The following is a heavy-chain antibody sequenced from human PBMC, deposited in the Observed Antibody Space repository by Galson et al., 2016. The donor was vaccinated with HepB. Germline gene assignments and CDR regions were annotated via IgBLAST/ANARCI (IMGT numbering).Heavy chain of an antibody. CDR1: GFTFSSYA. CDR3: VKGQHIVVVTSIH. CDR2: ITGSRDTT. Sequence: SLRLSCAASGFTFSSYAMNWVHQAPGKGLEWVSVITGSRDTTYYADSVKGRFTISRDNSKNTLYLQMNSLRAEDTAIYYCVKGQHIVVVTSIHWGLGTQVTVSS. V-gene: IGHV3-23*01. J-gene: IGHJ4*02. D-gene: IGHD2-21*02.